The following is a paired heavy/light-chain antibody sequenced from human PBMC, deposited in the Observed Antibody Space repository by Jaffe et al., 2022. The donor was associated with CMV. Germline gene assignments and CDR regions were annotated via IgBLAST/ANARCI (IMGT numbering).Light chain of an antibody. J-gene: IGKJ1*01. CDR3: QQSYSTPRA. CDR2: AAS. CDR1: QSISSY. V-gene: IGKV1-39*01. Sequence: DIQMTQSPSSLSASVGDRVTITCRASQSISSYLNWYQQKPGKAPKLLIYAASSLQSGVPSRFSGSGSGTDFTLTISSLQPEDFATYYCQQSYSTPRAFGQGTKVEIK.
Heavy chain of an antibody. D-gene: IGHD4-4*01. CDR3: AKGENDYSNYLVRSYYYYGMDV. CDR1: GFTFSSYA. J-gene: IGHJ6*02. V-gene: IGHV3-23*01. CDR2: ISGSGGST. Sequence: EVQLLESGGGLVQPGGSLRLSCAASGFTFSSYAMSWVRQAPGKGLEWVSAISGSGGSTYYADSVKGRFTISRDNSKNTLYLQMNSLRAEDTAVYYCAKGENDYSNYLVRSYYYYGMDVWGQGTTVTVSS.